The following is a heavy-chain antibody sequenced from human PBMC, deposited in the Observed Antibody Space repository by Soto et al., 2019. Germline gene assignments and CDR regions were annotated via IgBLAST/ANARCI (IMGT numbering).Heavy chain of an antibody. D-gene: IGHD3-10*01. V-gene: IGHV1-69*13. CDR1: GGTFSSYA. J-gene: IGHJ6*02. Sequence: ASVKVSCKASGGTFSSYAISWVRQAPGQGLEWMGGIIPIFGTANYAQKFQGRVTITADESTSTAYMELSSLRSEDTAVYYCAKYYYGSGTPDYYYYYGMDVWGQGTTVTVSS. CDR3: AKYYYGSGTPDYYYYYGMDV. CDR2: IIPIFGTA.